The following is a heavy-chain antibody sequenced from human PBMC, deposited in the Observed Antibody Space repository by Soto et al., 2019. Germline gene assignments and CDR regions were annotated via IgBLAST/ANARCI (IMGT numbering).Heavy chain of an antibody. CDR1: GLIFSNYR. Sequence: PGGSLRLSCAASGLIFSNYRMHWVRQAPGKGLVWVSCISTVCSITNYADSVKGRFTFSRDNAKNTLYLQMNSLRAEDTALYYCARDTDGLHYWGQGTMVTVSS. CDR3: ARDTDGLHY. J-gene: IGHJ4*02. V-gene: IGHV3-74*01. CDR2: ISTVCSIT.